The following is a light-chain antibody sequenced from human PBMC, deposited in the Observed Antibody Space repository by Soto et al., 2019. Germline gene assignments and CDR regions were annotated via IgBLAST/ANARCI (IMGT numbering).Light chain of an antibody. Sequence: QSALTQPRSVSGSPGQSVTISCTGTSNDVGGYNYVPWYQQHPGKAPKLLISDVNKRPSGVPDRFSGSKSGNTASLIISGLQAEDEADYYCCSYAGSSTWVFGGGTKVTVL. V-gene: IGLV2-11*01. CDR1: SNDVGGYNY. CDR3: CSYAGSSTWV. CDR2: DVN. J-gene: IGLJ3*02.